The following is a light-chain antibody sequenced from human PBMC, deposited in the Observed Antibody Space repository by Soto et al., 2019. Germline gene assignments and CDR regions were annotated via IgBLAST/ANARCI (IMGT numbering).Light chain of an antibody. CDR2: AAS. J-gene: IGKJ1*01. Sequence: DIQMTQSPSSLSASVGDRVTITCRASQSIDNYLNWYQQKPGKAPNLLIYAASTLLSGVPSRFSGRGSGTHFTLTISSLQPEDFATHYCQQSYSSPETFGQGTKVEIK. CDR1: QSIDNY. CDR3: QQSYSSPET. V-gene: IGKV1-39*01.